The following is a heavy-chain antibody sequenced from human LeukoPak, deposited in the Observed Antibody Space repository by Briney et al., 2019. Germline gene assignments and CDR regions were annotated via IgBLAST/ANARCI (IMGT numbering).Heavy chain of an antibody. CDR2: INSDGSST. D-gene: IGHD6-13*01. J-gene: IGHJ4*02. CDR3: ARIASHSSSWYDGGY. V-gene: IGHV3-74*01. CDR1: GFTLSSYW. Sequence: PGGSLRLSCAASGFTLSSYWMHCVRHAPGKGLVWVSRINSDGSSTSYADSVKGRFTISRDNAKNTLYLQMNSPRAEDTGVYYCARIASHSSSWYDGGYWGQGTLVTVSS.